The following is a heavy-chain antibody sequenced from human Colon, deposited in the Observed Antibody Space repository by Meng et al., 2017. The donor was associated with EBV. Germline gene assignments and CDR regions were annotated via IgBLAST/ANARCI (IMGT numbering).Heavy chain of an antibody. CDR3: ARDYYASGFVFDL. CDR2: ISHSGTT. D-gene: IGHD3-10*01. J-gene: IGHJ5*02. V-gene: IGHV4-4*02. Sequence: HLQEPGPVLVKPSGRCSLTCAVSGGSIDSDNWWNWVRQPPGKGLEWIGEISHSGTTNYNPSLKSRVTISIDKSKNQFSLKLTSVTAADTAVYYCARDYYASGFVFDLWGQGTLVTVSS. CDR1: GGSIDSDNW.